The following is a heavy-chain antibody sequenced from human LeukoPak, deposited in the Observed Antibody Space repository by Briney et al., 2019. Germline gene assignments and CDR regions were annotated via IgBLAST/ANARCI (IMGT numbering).Heavy chain of an antibody. V-gene: IGHV1-18*01. Sequence: ASVKVSCKASGYTFTSYGISWVRQAPGQGLEWMGWISAYNGNTNYAQRLQGRVTMTTDTSTSTAYMELRSLRSDDTAVYYCARDPYGDSHSNFDYWGQGTLVTVSS. J-gene: IGHJ4*02. CDR2: ISAYNGNT. D-gene: IGHD4-17*01. CDR3: ARDPYGDSHSNFDY. CDR1: GYTFTSYG.